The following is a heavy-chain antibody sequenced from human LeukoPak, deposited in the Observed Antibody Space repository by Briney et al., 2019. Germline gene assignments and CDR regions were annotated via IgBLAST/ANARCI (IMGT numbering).Heavy chain of an antibody. D-gene: IGHD6-19*01. CDR3: ARGYSSGWYFFYFDY. J-gene: IGHJ4*02. V-gene: IGHV4-59*01. Sequence: SETLSLTCTVSGGSISSYYWSWIRQPPGKGLEWIGYIYYSGGTNYNPSLKSRVTISVDTSKNQFSLKLSSVTAADTAVYYCARGYSSGWYFFYFDYWGQGTLVTVSS. CDR1: GGSISSYY. CDR2: IYYSGGT.